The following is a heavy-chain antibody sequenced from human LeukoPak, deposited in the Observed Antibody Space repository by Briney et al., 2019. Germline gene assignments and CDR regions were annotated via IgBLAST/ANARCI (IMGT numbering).Heavy chain of an antibody. D-gene: IGHD3-10*01. J-gene: IGHJ6*03. CDR1: GGSISSYY. Sequence: SETLSLTCTVSGGSISSYYWSWIRQPPGKGLEWIGHIYNSGSTNYNPSLKSRVTISVDTSKNQFSLKLSSVTAADTAVYYCARQGPSRDYMDVWGKGTTVTVSS. CDR3: ARQGPSRDYMDV. CDR2: IYNSGST. V-gene: IGHV4-59*08.